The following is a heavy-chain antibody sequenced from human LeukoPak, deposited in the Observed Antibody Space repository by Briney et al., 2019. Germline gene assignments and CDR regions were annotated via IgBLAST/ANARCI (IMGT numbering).Heavy chain of an antibody. CDR2: ISGSGGST. CDR3: AKDQEYYDILTGYDY. V-gene: IGHV3-23*01. J-gene: IGHJ4*02. Sequence: GGSLRLSCAASGFTFSSYAMSWVRQAPGKGLVWVSAISGSGGSTYYADSVKGRFTISRDNSKNTLYLQMNSLRAEDTAVYYCAKDQEYYDILTGYDYWGQGTLVTVSS. CDR1: GFTFSSYA. D-gene: IGHD3-9*01.